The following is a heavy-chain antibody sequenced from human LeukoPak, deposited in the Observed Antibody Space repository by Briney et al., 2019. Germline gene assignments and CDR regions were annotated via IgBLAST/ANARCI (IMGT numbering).Heavy chain of an antibody. D-gene: IGHD6-13*01. CDR3: ARVIAAAGTHSDAFDI. V-gene: IGHV3-30*04. J-gene: IGHJ3*02. CDR2: ISYDGSNK. Sequence: GGPLRLSCAASGFTFSSYAMHWVRQAPGKGLEWVAVISYDGSNKYYADSVKGRFTISRDNSKNTLYLQMNSLRAEDTAVYYCARVIAAAGTHSDAFDIWGQGTMVTVSS. CDR1: GFTFSSYA.